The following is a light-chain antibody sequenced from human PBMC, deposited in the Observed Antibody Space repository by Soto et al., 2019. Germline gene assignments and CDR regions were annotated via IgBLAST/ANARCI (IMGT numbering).Light chain of an antibody. Sequence: EIVMTQSPATLSASPGERATLSCRASQSVSSSLAWYQQKPGQAPSLLIYGASSRATGTPARVSGSGSGTEFTLTISSLQSEDFAVYYCQQYIRWPLTFGRGTKVDIK. CDR1: QSVSSS. CDR2: GAS. V-gene: IGKV3-15*01. CDR3: QQYIRWPLT. J-gene: IGKJ1*01.